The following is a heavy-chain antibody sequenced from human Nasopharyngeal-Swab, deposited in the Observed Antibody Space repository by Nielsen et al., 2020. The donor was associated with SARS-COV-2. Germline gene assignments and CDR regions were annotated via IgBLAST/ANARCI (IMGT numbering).Heavy chain of an antibody. D-gene: IGHD4-17*01. CDR2: IYSGGST. CDR3: ARDGDYTLDY. V-gene: IGHV3-66*02. CDR1: GSTFSSNY. J-gene: IGHJ4*02. Sequence: GGSLRPSCAPSGSTFSSNYMSWVRQVPGKGLEWVSVIYSGGSTYYADSVKGRFTISRDNSKNTLYLQMNSLRAEDTAVYYCARDGDYTLDYWGQGTLVTVSS.